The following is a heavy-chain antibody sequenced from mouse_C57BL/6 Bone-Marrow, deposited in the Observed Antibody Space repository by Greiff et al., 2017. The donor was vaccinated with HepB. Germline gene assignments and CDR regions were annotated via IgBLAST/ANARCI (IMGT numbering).Heavy chain of an antibody. Sequence: VQLQQSGAELVRLGASVKLSCTASGFNIKDDYMHWVKQRPEQGLEWIGWIEPENGDTEYASKFQGKATITADTASNPAYLQLSSLTAEDTAVYYCTPGAFYYYGSSYDWYFDVWGTGTTVTVSS. D-gene: IGHD1-1*01. V-gene: IGHV14-4*01. CDR1: GFNIKDDY. CDR2: IEPENGDT. J-gene: IGHJ1*03. CDR3: TPGAFYYYGSSYDWYFDV.